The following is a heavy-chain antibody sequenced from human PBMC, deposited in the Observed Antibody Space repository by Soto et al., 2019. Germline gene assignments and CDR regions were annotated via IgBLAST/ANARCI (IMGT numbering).Heavy chain of an antibody. D-gene: IGHD6-6*01. CDR2: ISAYNGNT. V-gene: IGHV1-18*01. CDR3: ARTYSSSSLLSAKYYYYMDV. CDR1: GYTFTSYG. J-gene: IGHJ6*03. Sequence: ASVKVSCKASGYTFTSYGISWVRQAPGQGLEWMGWISAYNGNTNYAQKLQGRVTMTTDTSTSIAYMELRSLRSDDTAVYYCARTYSSSSLLSAKYYYYMDVWGKGTTVTVSS.